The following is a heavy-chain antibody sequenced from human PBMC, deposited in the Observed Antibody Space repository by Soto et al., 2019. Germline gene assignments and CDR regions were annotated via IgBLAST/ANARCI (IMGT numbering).Heavy chain of an antibody. CDR1: GYSFTSYW. CDR2: IYPGDSDS. J-gene: IGHJ5*02. Sequence: GESLKISCKGSGYSFTSYWIGWVRQMPGKGLEWMGIIYPGDSDSRYSPSFQGQVTISADKSISTAYLHWSSLKASDTAMYYCARSYYPKANWFDPWGQGTLVTVSS. D-gene: IGHD3-10*01. V-gene: IGHV5-51*01. CDR3: ARSYYPKANWFDP.